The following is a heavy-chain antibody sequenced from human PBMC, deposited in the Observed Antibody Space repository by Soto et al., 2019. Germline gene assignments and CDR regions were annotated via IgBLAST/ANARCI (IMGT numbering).Heavy chain of an antibody. CDR3: AKDSWGSSLNWFDP. Sequence: QVQLVESGGDVVQPGRSLRLSCAASGFTFSSYGMHWVRQAPGKGLEWVAIISYDGSNKYYADSVKGRFTISRDNSKNTLYLQMNSLRAEDTAVYYCAKDSWGSSLNWFDPWGQGTLVTVSS. V-gene: IGHV3-30*18. J-gene: IGHJ5*02. D-gene: IGHD6-13*01. CDR1: GFTFSSYG. CDR2: ISYDGSNK.